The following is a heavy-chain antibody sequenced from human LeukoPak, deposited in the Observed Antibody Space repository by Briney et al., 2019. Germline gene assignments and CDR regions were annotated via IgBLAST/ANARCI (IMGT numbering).Heavy chain of an antibody. CDR3: AKEIHSYKRGYFDY. D-gene: IGHD1-14*01. J-gene: IGHJ4*02. Sequence: PGGSLRLSCAASGFTFSSYSMNWVRQAPGKGLEWVSAISGSGYSTYYADSVKGRFTISRDNSKNTLYLQMNSLRAEDTAVYYCAKEIHSYKRGYFDYWGQGTLVTVSS. CDR2: ISGSGYST. V-gene: IGHV3-23*01. CDR1: GFTFSSYS.